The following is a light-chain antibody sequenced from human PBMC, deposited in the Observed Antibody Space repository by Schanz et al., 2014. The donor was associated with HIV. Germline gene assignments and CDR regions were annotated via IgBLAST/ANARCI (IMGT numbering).Light chain of an antibody. J-gene: IGLJ1*01. CDR2: DVS. CDR1: SSDVGGYNY. CDR3: NSYSHSNTYV. V-gene: IGLV2-14*03. Sequence: QSALTQPASVSGSPGQSITISCTGTSSDVGGYNYVSWYQQHPGKAPKLMIYDVSNRPSGVSNRFSGSKSGNTASLTISGLQAEDEGDYYCNSYSHSNTYVFGSGTKLTVL.